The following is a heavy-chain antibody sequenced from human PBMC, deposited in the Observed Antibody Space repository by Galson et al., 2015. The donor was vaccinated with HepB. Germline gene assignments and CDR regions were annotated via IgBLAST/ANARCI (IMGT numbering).Heavy chain of an antibody. CDR3: ARGTPAVGIVPYYGMDV. Sequence: SLRLSCAASGFTFSSYWMHWVRQAPGKGLVWVSRVRSDGSNIIYADSVKGRFTISRDNAKNTLYLQMNSLRAEDTAVYYCARGTPAVGIVPYYGMDVWGQGTTVTVSS. V-gene: IGHV3-74*01. D-gene: IGHD6-13*01. J-gene: IGHJ6*02. CDR2: VRSDGSNI. CDR1: GFTFSSYW.